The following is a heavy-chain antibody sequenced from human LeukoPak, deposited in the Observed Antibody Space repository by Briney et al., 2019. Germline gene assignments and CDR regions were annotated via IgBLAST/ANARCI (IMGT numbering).Heavy chain of an antibody. D-gene: IGHD3-10*01. J-gene: IGHJ4*02. CDR3: AISFRYASPQLRYYFDY. CDR2: ISGSGGST. V-gene: IGHV3-23*01. CDR1: GFTFSSYA. Sequence: GGSLTLSCAASGFTFSSYAMSWVRQAPGKGREWVSAISGSGGSTYYGDSVKGRLTLSRDNSNSKLYLQMNCLRADDTAVYYCAISFRYASPQLRYYFDYWGQGTLVTVSS.